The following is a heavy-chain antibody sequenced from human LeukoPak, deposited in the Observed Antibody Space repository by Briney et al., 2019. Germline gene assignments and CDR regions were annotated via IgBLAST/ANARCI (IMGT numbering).Heavy chain of an antibody. D-gene: IGHD6-13*01. CDR2: ISPNTGGT. V-gene: IGHV1-2*06. Sequence: GASVKVSCKAPGYTFTGYYIHWVRQAPGQGLEWMGRISPNTGGTDYAQKFQGRVTMTRDTSITTAYMELSRLTSDDTAIYYCAKVPPSITAAGNWLGPWGQGALVTVSS. CDR3: AKVPPSITAAGNWLGP. J-gene: IGHJ5*02. CDR1: GYTFTGYY.